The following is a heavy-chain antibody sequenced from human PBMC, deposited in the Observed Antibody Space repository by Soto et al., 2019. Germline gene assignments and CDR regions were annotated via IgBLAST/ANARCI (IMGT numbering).Heavy chain of an antibody. V-gene: IGHV4-59*08. D-gene: IGHD6-19*01. CDR3: ARQAPHSSGWFWFDP. Sequence: PSETLTLTCTVSGGSIISYYWSWIRQPPGKGLEWIGYIYYSGSTSYNPSLRSRVTISVDTSKNQFSLKLSSVTAADTAVYYCARQAPHSSGWFWFDPWGQGTLVTVSS. J-gene: IGHJ5*02. CDR2: IYYSGST. CDR1: GGSIISYY.